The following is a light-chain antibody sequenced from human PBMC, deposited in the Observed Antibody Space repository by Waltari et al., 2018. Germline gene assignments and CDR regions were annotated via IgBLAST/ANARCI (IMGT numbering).Light chain of an antibody. CDR2: DVS. CDR3: SSYTSSSSWV. V-gene: IGLV2-14*03. CDR1: SSDAGWYNY. Sequence: QSALTQPASVSGSPGPSITIPCTGTSSDAGWYNYVSWYQHYPGKAPKLMTYDVSNRPSGVSNRFSGSKSGNTASLTISGLQAEDEADYYCSSYTSSSSWVFGGGTKLTVL. J-gene: IGLJ3*02.